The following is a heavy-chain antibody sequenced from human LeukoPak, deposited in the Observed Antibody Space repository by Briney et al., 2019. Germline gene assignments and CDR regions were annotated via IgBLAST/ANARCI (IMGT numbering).Heavy chain of an antibody. D-gene: IGHD1-26*01. CDR3: AREVD. CDR1: GGSISSSSYY. V-gene: IGHV4-61*01. CDR2: IYYSGST. Sequence: SETLSLTCTVSGGSISSSSYYWGWIRQPPGKGPEWIGYIYYSGSTNYNPSLKSRVTISVDTSKNQFSLKLSSVTAADTAVYYCAREVDWGQGTLVTVSS. J-gene: IGHJ4*02.